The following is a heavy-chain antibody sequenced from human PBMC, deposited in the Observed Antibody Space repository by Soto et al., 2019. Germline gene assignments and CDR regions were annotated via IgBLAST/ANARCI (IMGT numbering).Heavy chain of an antibody. J-gene: IGHJ4*02. CDR1: GGTFSGYA. CDR3: ARGLTSGYSGYDSGY. Sequence: GASVKVSCKASGGTFSGYAISWVRQAPGQGLEWMGGIIPIFGTANYAQKFQGRVTITADKSTSTAYMELSSLRSEDTAVYYCARGLTSGYSGYDSGYWGQGTLVTVSS. CDR2: IIPIFGTA. D-gene: IGHD5-12*01. V-gene: IGHV1-69*06.